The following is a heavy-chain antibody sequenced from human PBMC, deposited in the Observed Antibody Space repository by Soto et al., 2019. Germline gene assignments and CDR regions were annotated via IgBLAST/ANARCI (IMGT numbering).Heavy chain of an antibody. Sequence: ASVKVSCKVSGYTLTELSMHWVRQAPGKGLEWMGGFDPEDGETIYAHKFQGRVTMTEDTSTDTAYMELSSLRSEDTAVYYCATDRPRYCSGCMSKGFDPWGQGTLVTVSS. CDR3: ATDRPRYCSGCMSKGFDP. D-gene: IGHD2-15*01. J-gene: IGHJ5*02. CDR2: FDPEDGET. CDR1: GYTLTELS. V-gene: IGHV1-24*01.